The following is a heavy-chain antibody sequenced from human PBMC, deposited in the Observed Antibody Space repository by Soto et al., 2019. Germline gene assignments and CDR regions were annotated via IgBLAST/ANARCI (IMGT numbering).Heavy chain of an antibody. D-gene: IGHD3-16*02. Sequence: ASVKVSCKASGYTFTSYAMHWVRQAPGQRLEWMGWINAGNGNTKYSQKFQGRVTITRDTSASTAYMELSSLRSEDTAVYYCAREMKDCIWGGYRYTDWLDPWGQGTRVTVAS. V-gene: IGHV1-3*01. CDR2: INAGNGNT. CDR3: AREMKDCIWGGYRYTDWLDP. J-gene: IGHJ5*02. CDR1: GYTFTSYA.